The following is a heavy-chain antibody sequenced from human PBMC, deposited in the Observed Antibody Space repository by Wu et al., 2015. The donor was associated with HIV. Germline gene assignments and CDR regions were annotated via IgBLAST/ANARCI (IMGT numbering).Heavy chain of an antibody. CDR1: GGTFINYA. V-gene: IGHV1-18*01. CDR3: ARVLWGSGIDY. CDR2: ISAYNGNT. Sequence: QVQLVQSGAEVKKFGSSVQVSCKTSGGTFINYAISWVRQAPGQGLEWMGWISAYNGNTNYAQKLQGRVTMTTDTSTSTAYMELRSLRSDDTAVYYCARVLWGSGIDYWGQGTLVTVSS. D-gene: IGHD7-27*01. J-gene: IGHJ4*02.